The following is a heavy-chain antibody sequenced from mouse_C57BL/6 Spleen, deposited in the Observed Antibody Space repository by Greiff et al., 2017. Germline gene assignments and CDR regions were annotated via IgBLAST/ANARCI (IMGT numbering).Heavy chain of an antibody. V-gene: IGHV14-1*01. CDR3: TTTGGSSPAWFAY. J-gene: IGHJ3*01. CDR1: GFNIKDDY. Sequence: EVQLQQSGAELVRPGASVKLSCTASGFNIKDDYMHWVKQRPEQGLEWIGRIDPEDGDTEYAPKFQGKATMTADTSSNTAYLQLSSLTSEDTAVYYCTTTGGSSPAWFAYWGQGTLVTVSA. D-gene: IGHD1-1*01. CDR2: IDPEDGDT.